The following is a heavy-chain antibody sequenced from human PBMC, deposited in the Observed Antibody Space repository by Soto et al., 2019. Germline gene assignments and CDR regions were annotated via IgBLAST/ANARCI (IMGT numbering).Heavy chain of an antibody. Sequence: PGGSLRLSSAASGFTVSSNYMSWVHQAPGKGLEWVSVIYSGGTTYYADSVRGRFTISRDDSKNTLYLQMNSLRGEDTAVYYCARGSSIAGLYYGMDVWGQGTTVTVSS. CDR2: IYSGGTT. J-gene: IGHJ6*02. V-gene: IGHV3-53*01. D-gene: IGHD6-6*01. CDR1: GFTVSSNY. CDR3: ARGSSIAGLYYGMDV.